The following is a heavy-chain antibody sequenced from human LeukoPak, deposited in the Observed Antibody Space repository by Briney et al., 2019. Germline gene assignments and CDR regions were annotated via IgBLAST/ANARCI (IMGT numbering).Heavy chain of an antibody. D-gene: IGHD4-11*01. V-gene: IGHV4-4*07. CDR1: GGSISSYY. CDR2: IYTSGST. J-gene: IGHJ6*03. CDR3: ARSSYSNPHYYYYMDV. Sequence: PSETLSLTCTVSGGSISSYYWSWIRQPAGKGLEWIGRIYTSGSTNYSPSLKSRVTMSVDTSKNQFSLKLSSVTAADTAVYYCARSSYSNPHYYYYMDVWGKGTTVTVSS.